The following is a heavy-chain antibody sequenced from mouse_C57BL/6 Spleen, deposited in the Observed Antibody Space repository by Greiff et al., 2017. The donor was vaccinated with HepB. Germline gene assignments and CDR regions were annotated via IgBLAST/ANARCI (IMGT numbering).Heavy chain of an antibody. CDR2: IDPETGGT. Sequence: QVHVKQSGAELVRPGASVTLSCKASGYTFTDYEMHWVKQTPVHGLEWIGAIDPETGGTAYNQKFKGKAILTADKSSSTAYMELRSLTSEDSAVYYCTRKAGMVTTAWFAYWGQGTLVTVSA. CDR1: GYTFTDYE. CDR3: TRKAGMVTTAWFAY. D-gene: IGHD2-2*01. J-gene: IGHJ3*01. V-gene: IGHV1-15*01.